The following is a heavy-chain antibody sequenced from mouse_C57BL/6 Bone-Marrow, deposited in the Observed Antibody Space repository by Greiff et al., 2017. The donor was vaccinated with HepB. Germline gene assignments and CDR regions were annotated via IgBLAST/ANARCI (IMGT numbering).Heavy chain of an antibody. J-gene: IGHJ4*01. V-gene: IGHV5-4*01. CDR1: GFTFSSYA. CDR2: ISDGGSYT. Sequence: EVHLVESGGGLVKPGGSLKLSCAASGFTFSSYAMSWVRQTPEKRLEWVATISDGGSYTYYPDNVTGRFTISRDNAKNNLYLQMSHLKSEDTAMYYCAREGDYYAMDYWGQGTSVTVSS. CDR3: AREGDYYAMDY.